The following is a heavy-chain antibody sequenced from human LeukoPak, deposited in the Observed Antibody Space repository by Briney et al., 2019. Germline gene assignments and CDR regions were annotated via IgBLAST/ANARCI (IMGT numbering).Heavy chain of an antibody. D-gene: IGHD2-2*01. CDR3: ARDPVSSALQINSDF. CDR2: MSNDGINK. Sequence: HPGRSLRLSCAASGFTFSSYGMHWVRQAPGKGLEWVAVMSNDGINKYYAGSVKGRFTISRDNSKNTLFLQMNSLRPEDTAVYYCARDPVSSALQINSDFWGQGALVTVSS. CDR1: GFTFSSYG. J-gene: IGHJ4*02. V-gene: IGHV3-30*19.